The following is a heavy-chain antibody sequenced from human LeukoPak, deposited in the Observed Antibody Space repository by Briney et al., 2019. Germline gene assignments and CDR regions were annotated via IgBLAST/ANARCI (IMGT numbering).Heavy chain of an antibody. CDR1: GYTFTSYG. CDR2: ISAYNGNT. CDR3: ARARITMIEGAWYGMDV. D-gene: IGHD3-22*01. Sequence: GASVKVSCKASGYTFTSYGISWVRQAPGQGLEWMGWISAYNGNTNYAQKLQGRVTMTTDTSTSTAYMELRSLRSDDTAVYYCARARITMIEGAWYGMDVWGQGTTVTVSS. J-gene: IGHJ6*02. V-gene: IGHV1-18*01.